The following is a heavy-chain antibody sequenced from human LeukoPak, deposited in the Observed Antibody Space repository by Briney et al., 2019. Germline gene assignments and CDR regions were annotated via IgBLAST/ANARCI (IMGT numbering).Heavy chain of an antibody. D-gene: IGHD1-26*01. J-gene: IGHJ4*02. CDR3: ARGPVGATDYFDY. CDR2: IKQDGSEK. V-gene: IGHV3-7*01. Sequence: GGSLRLSCAASGFTFASYSMNWVRQAPGKGLEWVANIKQDGSEKYYVDSVKGRFTISRDNAKNSLYLQMNSLRAEDTAVYYCARGPVGATDYFDYWGQGTLVTVSS. CDR1: GFTFASYS.